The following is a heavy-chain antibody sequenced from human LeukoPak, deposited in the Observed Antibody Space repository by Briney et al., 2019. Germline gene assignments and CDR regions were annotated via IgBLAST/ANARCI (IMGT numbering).Heavy chain of an antibody. CDR2: MNPNSGNT. CDR1: GYTFTSYD. D-gene: IGHD2-8*01. CDR3: ARAGYCTNGVCYWQYYFDY. V-gene: IGHV1-8*03. Sequence: ASVKVSCRASGYTFTSYDINWVRQATGQGLEWMGWMNPNSGNTGYAQKFQGGVTITRNTSISTAYMELSSLRSEDTAVYYCARAGYCTNGVCYWQYYFDYWGQGTLVTVSS. J-gene: IGHJ4*02.